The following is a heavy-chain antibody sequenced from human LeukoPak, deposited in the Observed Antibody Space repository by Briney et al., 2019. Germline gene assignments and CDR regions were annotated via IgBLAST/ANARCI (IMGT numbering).Heavy chain of an antibody. CDR3: ARKTKVRGVSRVYYYYYMDV. Sequence: SETLSLTCTVSGGSISSSSYYWGWIRQPPGKGLEWIGEINHSGSTNYNPSLKSRVTISVDTSKNQFSLKLSSVTAADTAVYYCARKTKVRGVSRVYYYYYMDVWGKGTTVTISS. D-gene: IGHD3-10*01. CDR1: GGSISSSSYY. V-gene: IGHV4-39*07. J-gene: IGHJ6*03. CDR2: INHSGST.